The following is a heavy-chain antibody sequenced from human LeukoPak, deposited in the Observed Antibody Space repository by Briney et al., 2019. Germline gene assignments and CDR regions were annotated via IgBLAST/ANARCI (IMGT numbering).Heavy chain of an antibody. CDR3: ARLSTVTTSFDY. D-gene: IGHD4-17*01. V-gene: IGHV4-39*07. CDR1: GGSITTNNYY. J-gene: IGHJ4*02. Sequence: SETLSLTCTVSGGSITTNNYYWGWIRQPPGKGLEWIGMISYSGSTYYNPSLKSRVTISRETSKNQFSLKLSSVTAADTAVYYCARLSTVTTSFDYWGQGTLVTVSS. CDR2: ISYSGST.